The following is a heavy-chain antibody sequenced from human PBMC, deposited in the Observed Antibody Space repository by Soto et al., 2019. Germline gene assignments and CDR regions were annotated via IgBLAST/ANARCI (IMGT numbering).Heavy chain of an antibody. D-gene: IGHD3-3*01. CDR3: ARGNGPGRYDFWSGYYGRGPYYYGMDV. V-gene: IGHV1-69*13. J-gene: IGHJ6*02. CDR1: GGTFSSYA. CDR2: IIPIFGTA. Sequence: GASVKVSCKASGGTFSSYAISWVRQAPGQGLEWMGGIIPIFGTANYAQKFQGRVTITADESTSTAYMELSSLRSEDTAVYYCARGNGPGRYDFWSGYYGRGPYYYGMDVWGQGTTVTVLL.